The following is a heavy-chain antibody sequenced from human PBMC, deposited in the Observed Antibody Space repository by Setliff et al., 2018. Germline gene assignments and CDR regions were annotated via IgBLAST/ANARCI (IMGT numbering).Heavy chain of an antibody. CDR1: GGSFSDYY. D-gene: IGHD3-22*01. Sequence: SETLSLTCAVYGGSFSDYYWTWIRQPPGKGLEWIGEINHSGSTNYNPSLKSRVTISVDTSKNQFSLKLSSVTAADTAVYYCARGHPPSDSSGYYYAYWGQGTLVTVSS. J-gene: IGHJ4*02. CDR2: INHSGST. CDR3: ARGHPPSDSSGYYYAY. V-gene: IGHV4-34*01.